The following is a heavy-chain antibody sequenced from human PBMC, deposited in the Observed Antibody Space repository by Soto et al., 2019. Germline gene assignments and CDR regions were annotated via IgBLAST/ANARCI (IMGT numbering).Heavy chain of an antibody. J-gene: IGHJ5*02. Sequence: QVQLVQSGAEVKKPGASVKVSCKASGYTFTGYYMHWVRQAPGQGLEWMGWINHNSGGTNYAQKFQGRVTMTRDTSISTAYMELSRLRSDDTAVYYCAREGVRPNWFDPWGQGTLVTVSS. CDR2: INHNSGGT. CDR1: GYTFTGYY. V-gene: IGHV1-2*02. D-gene: IGHD2-21*01. CDR3: AREGVRPNWFDP.